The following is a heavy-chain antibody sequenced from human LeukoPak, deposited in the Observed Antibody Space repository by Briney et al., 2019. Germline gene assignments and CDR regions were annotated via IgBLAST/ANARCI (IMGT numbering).Heavy chain of an antibody. V-gene: IGHV3-21*01. CDR3: ARCPISSGYYYLDY. J-gene: IGHJ4*02. CDR1: GFTFSSYS. Sequence: GGPLRLSCAASGFTFSSYSMNWVRQAPGKGLEWVSSISSSSSYIYYADSVKGRFTISRDNAKNSLYLQMNSLRAEDTAVYYCARCPISSGYYYLDYWGQGTLVTVSS. CDR2: ISSSSSYI. D-gene: IGHD3-22*01.